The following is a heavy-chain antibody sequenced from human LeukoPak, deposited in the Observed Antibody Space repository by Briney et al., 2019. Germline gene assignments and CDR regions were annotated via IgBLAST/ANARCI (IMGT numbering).Heavy chain of an antibody. CDR1: GYTFTSHH. CDR3: ARAREESTGNYDAFDI. J-gene: IGHJ3*02. D-gene: IGHD1-1*01. Sequence: ASVKVSCKASGYTFTSHHMHWVRQAPGQGLEWMGWIKPDSGDTNYAQRFHGRVTMTRDKSITTAYMELSRVRYDDTAVYYCARAREESTGNYDAFDIWGQGTMVTVSS. CDR2: IKPDSGDT. V-gene: IGHV1-2*02.